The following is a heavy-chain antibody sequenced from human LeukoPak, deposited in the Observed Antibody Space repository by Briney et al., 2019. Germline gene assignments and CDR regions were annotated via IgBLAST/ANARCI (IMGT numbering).Heavy chain of an antibody. CDR1: GGSISSGGYY. V-gene: IGHV4-31*03. CDR2: IYYSGST. D-gene: IGHD1-26*01. CDR3: ARLGATEHPTSISFFDY. Sequence: SETLSLTCTVSGGSISSGGYYWSWIRQHPGKGLEWIGYIYYSGSTYYNPSLKSRVTISVDTSNNQFSLKLSSVTAADTAVYYCARLGATEHPTSISFFDYWGQGTLVTVSS. J-gene: IGHJ4*02.